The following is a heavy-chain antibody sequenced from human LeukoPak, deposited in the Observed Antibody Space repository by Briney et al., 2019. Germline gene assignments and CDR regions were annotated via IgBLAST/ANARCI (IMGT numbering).Heavy chain of an antibody. CDR3: ARHAVGAIVDYYYYYMDV. D-gene: IGHD1-26*01. CDR1: GGSISSYY. V-gene: IGHV4-59*08. Sequence: SETLSLTCTVSGGSISSYYWSWIRQPPGKGLEWIGYIYYSGSTYYNPSLKSRVTISVDTSKNQFSLKLSSVTAADTAVYYCARHAVGAIVDYYYYYMDVWGKGTTVTVSS. CDR2: IYYSGST. J-gene: IGHJ6*03.